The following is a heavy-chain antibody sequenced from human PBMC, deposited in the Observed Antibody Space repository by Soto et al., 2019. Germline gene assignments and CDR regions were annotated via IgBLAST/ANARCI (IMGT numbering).Heavy chain of an antibody. V-gene: IGHV1-8*01. CDR1: GYTFTNYD. Sequence: QVQLVQSGDEVKKPGASVKVSCKASGYTFTNYDINWVRRATGQGLEWMGWVNPNSGNTGNAQKFQGRLTMTRNTARSTAYMELSSLTSEDTAVYYCVRGKDYYDGMDVWGQGTTVTVSS. J-gene: IGHJ6*02. CDR3: VRGKDYYDGMDV. CDR2: VNPNSGNT.